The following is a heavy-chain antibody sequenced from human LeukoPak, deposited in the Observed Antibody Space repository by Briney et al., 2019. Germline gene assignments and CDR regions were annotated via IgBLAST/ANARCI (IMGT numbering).Heavy chain of an antibody. Sequence: PGGSLRLSCAASGFTFSNAWMNWVRQAPGQELEWVSYISRSRSTIYYADSVKGRFTISRDNAKNSLYLQMNSLRAEDTAVYYCARDRRVRFLEWLSPKYGMDVWGQGTTVTVSS. CDR1: GFTFSNAW. V-gene: IGHV3-48*01. J-gene: IGHJ6*02. D-gene: IGHD3-3*01. CDR2: ISRSRSTI. CDR3: ARDRRVRFLEWLSPKYGMDV.